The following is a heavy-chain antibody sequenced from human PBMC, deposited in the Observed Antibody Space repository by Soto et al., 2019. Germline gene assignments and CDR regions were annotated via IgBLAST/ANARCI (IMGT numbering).Heavy chain of an antibody. CDR3: AKGKAHTLFGVDTLFDY. Sequence: PGGSLILSCAASGFPFGSHAMSWVRQAPGKGLEWVSLVSGNGGTTNYADSVKGRFTISRDNSQKTLYLQMNSLRAEDTAIYYCAKGKAHTLFGVDTLFDYWGQGTLVTVSS. D-gene: IGHD3-3*01. CDR2: VSGNGGTT. V-gene: IGHV3-23*01. CDR1: GFPFGSHA. J-gene: IGHJ4*02.